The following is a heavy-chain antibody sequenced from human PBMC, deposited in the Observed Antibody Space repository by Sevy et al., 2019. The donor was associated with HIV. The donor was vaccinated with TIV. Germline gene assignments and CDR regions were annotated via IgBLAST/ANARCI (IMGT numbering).Heavy chain of an antibody. V-gene: IGHV3-74*01. CDR2: IHTDGSSS. CDR1: GFTFRNYW. J-gene: IGHJ4*02. Sequence: GGSLRLSCVASGFTFRNYWMHWVRQAPGKGLVSVSYIHTDGSSSYYADYVKGRFTISRDNAQNTLYLQMNSLRAEDTVVYYCARAGIGDFWSGYYGIDHWGQGTLVTVSS. CDR3: ARAGIGDFWSGYYGIDH. D-gene: IGHD3-3*01.